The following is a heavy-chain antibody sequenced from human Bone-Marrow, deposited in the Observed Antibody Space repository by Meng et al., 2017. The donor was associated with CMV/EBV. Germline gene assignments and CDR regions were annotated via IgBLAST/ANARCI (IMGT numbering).Heavy chain of an antibody. CDR3: ARLGYCSGGSCYRDYYYGMDV. D-gene: IGHD2-15*01. J-gene: IGHJ6*02. CDR2: INPNSGGT. CDR1: GYTFTGYY. V-gene: IGHV1-2*02. Sequence: ASVKVSCKASGYTFTGYYMHWVRQAPGQGLEWMGWINPNSGGTNYAQKFQGRVTITADKSTSTAYMELSSLRSEDTAVYYCARLGYCSGGSCYRDYYYGMDVWGQGTTVTVSS.